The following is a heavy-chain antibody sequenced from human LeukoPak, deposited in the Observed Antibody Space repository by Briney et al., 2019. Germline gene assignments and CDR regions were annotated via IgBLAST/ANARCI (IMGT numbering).Heavy chain of an antibody. J-gene: IGHJ3*02. V-gene: IGHV1-18*01. D-gene: IGHD1-20*01. CDR3: ARDRRYNWNHDAFDI. CDR2: ISAYNGNT. Sequence: ASVKVSCKASGYTFTSYGISWVRQAPGQGLEWMGWISAYNGNTNYAQKLQGRVTMTTDTSTSTAYMELRSLRSDDTAVYYCARDRRYNWNHDAFDIWGQGTMVTVSS. CDR1: GYTFTSYG.